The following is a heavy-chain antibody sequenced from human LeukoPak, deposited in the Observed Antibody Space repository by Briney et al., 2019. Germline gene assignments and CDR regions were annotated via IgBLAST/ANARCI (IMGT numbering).Heavy chain of an antibody. D-gene: IGHD3-16*01. Sequence: SETLSLTCTVSGGSISSGDYYWSWIRQPPGKGLEWIGYIYYSGSTYYNPSLKSRVTISVDMSKNQFSLELSSVTAADTAVYYCARVPFNDWVAGGWFDPWGQGTLVTVSS. J-gene: IGHJ5*02. CDR2: IYYSGST. V-gene: IGHV4-30-4*08. CDR3: ARVPFNDWVAGGWFDP. CDR1: GGSISSGDYY.